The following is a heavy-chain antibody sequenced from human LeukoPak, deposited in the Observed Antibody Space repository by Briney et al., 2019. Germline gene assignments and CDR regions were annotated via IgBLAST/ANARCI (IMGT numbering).Heavy chain of an antibody. V-gene: IGHV3-15*07. J-gene: IGHJ6*02. D-gene: IGHD6-19*01. CDR3: ACSGWYQAGYYGMDV. CDR1: GFTFSNAW. CDR2: IKSKTDGGTT. Sequence: PGGSLRLSCAASGFTFSNAWMNWVRQAPGKGLEWVGRIKSKTDGGTTDYAAPVKVRFTTSRDDSKNALYLQMNSLKTEDTAVYYCACSGWYQAGYYGMDVWGQGTTVTVSS.